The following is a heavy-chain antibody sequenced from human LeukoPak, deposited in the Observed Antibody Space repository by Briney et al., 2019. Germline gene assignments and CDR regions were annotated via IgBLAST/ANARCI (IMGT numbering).Heavy chain of an antibody. J-gene: IGHJ6*02. CDR1: GVSISSGGYS. V-gene: IGHV4-30-2*01. CDR3: ARDRGDGYNPPYGMDV. D-gene: IGHD5-24*01. Sequence: SETLSLTCAVSGVSISSGGYSWSWIRQPPGKGLEWIGYIYHSGSTYYNPSLKSRVTISVDRSKNQFFLKLSSVTAADTAVYYCARDRGDGYNPPYGMDVWGQGTTVTVSS. CDR2: IYHSGST.